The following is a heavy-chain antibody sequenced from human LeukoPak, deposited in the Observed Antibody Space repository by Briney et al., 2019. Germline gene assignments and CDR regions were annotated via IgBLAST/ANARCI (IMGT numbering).Heavy chain of an antibody. J-gene: IGHJ3*02. Sequence: GGSLRLSCAASGFSFSKSSMLWFRQAPGKGLEWVALIWYDGRNKQYADSVKGRFTISRDNSKNTLYLQMSSLRVEDTALYYCATVVTTVNHDALDIWGQGTMVTVSS. D-gene: IGHD4-11*01. CDR3: ATVVTTVNHDALDI. V-gene: IGHV3-33*08. CDR2: IWYDGRNK. CDR1: GFSFSKSS.